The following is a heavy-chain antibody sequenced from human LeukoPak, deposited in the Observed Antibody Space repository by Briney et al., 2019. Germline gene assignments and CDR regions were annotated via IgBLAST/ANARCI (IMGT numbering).Heavy chain of an antibody. Sequence: ASVKVSCKASGYTFIGYYMHWVRQAPGQGLEWMGWINPNSGGTNYAQRFQGRVTMTRDTSISTAYMALSRLKYDDTAVYYCAREYYYASGNYYNRIDYWGQGTLVTVSS. CDR2: INPNSGGT. CDR3: AREYYYASGNYYNRIDY. V-gene: IGHV1-2*02. D-gene: IGHD3-10*01. CDR1: GYTFIGYY. J-gene: IGHJ4*02.